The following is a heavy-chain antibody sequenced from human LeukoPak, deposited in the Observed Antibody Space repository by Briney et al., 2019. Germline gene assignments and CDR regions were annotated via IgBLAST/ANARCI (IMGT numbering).Heavy chain of an antibody. J-gene: IGHJ4*02. CDR1: GFTFSSYG. CDR3: AKDRRYFDWLSPNY. CDR2: IRYDGSNK. V-gene: IGHV3-30*02. Sequence: GGSLRLSCAASGFTFSSYGMHWVRQAPGKGLEWVAFIRYDGSNKYYADSVKGRFTISRDNSKNTLYLQVNSLRAEDTAVYYCAKDRRYFDWLSPNYWGQGTLVTVSS. D-gene: IGHD3-9*01.